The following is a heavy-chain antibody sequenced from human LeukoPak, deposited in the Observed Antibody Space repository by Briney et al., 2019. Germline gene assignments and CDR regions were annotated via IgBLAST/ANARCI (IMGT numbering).Heavy chain of an antibody. J-gene: IGHJ4*02. CDR2: INPNSGGT. D-gene: IGHD4-23*01. Sequence: ASVKVSCKASGYTFTGYYMHWVRQAPGQGLEWMGWINPNSGGTNYAQKFQGRVTMTRDTSISTAYMELSRLRSDDTAVYYCAKWSGNSTEIDYWGQGTLVTVSS. V-gene: IGHV1-2*02. CDR3: AKWSGNSTEIDY. CDR1: GYTFTGYY.